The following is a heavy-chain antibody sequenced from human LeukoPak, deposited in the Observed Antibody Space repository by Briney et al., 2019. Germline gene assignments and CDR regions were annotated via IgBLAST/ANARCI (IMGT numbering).Heavy chain of an antibody. CDR1: GGSISSGSYY. J-gene: IGHJ4*02. D-gene: IGHD2-21*02. V-gene: IGHV4-61*02. Sequence: SETLSLTCTVSGGSISSGSYYWSWIRQPAGKGLEWIGRIYTSGSTNYNPSLKSRVTISLDTSKNQFSLKLSSVTAADTAVYYCARCDAGGLSFDYWGQGTLVTVSS. CDR2: IYTSGST. CDR3: ARCDAGGLSFDY.